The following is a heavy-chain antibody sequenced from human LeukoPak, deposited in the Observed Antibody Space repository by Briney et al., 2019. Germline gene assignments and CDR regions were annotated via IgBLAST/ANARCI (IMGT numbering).Heavy chain of an antibody. J-gene: IGHJ4*02. CDR2: MYYDGST. V-gene: IGHV4-39*01. CDR3: ARGHYDFWSGYYTLYYFDY. Sequence: PSETLSLACTVSGGSIYSTTFYWGWIRQPPGKGLEWIGSMYYDGSTYHNPSLKSRVTISVDTSNSQFSLKLTSVTAADTAVYFCARGHYDFWSGYYTLYYFDYWGQGTLVTVSS. D-gene: IGHD3-3*01. CDR1: GGSIYSTTFY.